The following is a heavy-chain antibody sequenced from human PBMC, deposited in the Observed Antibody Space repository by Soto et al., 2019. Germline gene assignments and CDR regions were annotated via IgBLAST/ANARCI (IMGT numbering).Heavy chain of an antibody. CDR1: GFTVSSNY. Sequence: GGSLRLSCAASGFTVSSNYMSWVRQAPGKGLEWVSVIYSGGSTYYADSVKGRFTISRDNSKNTLYLQMNSLRAEDTAVYYCARGPSYHYYGMDVWGQGTTVTVSS. CDR3: ARGPSYHYYGMDV. J-gene: IGHJ6*02. CDR2: IYSGGST. V-gene: IGHV3-53*01.